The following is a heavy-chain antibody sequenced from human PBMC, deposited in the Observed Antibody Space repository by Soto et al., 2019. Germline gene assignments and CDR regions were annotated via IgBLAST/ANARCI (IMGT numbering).Heavy chain of an antibody. V-gene: IGHV5-51*01. D-gene: IGHD2-21*02. CDR3: ARDLWGYCGVDCYPLDV. CDR1: GYSFTSYW. J-gene: IGHJ6*02. Sequence: GESLKISCKGSGYSFTSYWIGWVRQMPGKGLEWMGIIYPGDSDTRYSPSFQGQVTISADKSISTAYLQWSSLKMNSVTAADTAVYYCARDLWGYCGVDCYPLDVWGQGTTVTVSS. CDR2: IYPGDSDT.